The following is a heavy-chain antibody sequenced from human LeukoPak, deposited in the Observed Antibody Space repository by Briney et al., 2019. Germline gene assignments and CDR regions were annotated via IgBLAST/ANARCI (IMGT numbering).Heavy chain of an antibody. CDR3: ARDLFSGSYYGS. V-gene: IGHV3-48*01. CDR1: GFTFSSYS. J-gene: IGHJ4*02. D-gene: IGHD1-26*01. CDR2: ISSSSSTI. Sequence: GGSLRLSCAASGFTFSSYSMNWVRQAPGKGLEWVSYISSSSSTIYYADSVKGRFTISRDNAKNSLYLQMSSLRAEDTAVYYCARDLFSGSYYGSWGQGTLVTVSS.